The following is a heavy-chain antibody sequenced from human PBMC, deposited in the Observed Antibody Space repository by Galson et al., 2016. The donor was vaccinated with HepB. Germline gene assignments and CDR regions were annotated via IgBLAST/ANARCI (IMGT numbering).Heavy chain of an antibody. V-gene: IGHV1-69*04. D-gene: IGHD1-14*01. CDR1: GYIFTSYG. Sequence: SVKVSCKASGYIFTSYGMTWVRQAPGQGLEWMGRVILLLHVANYAQKFQGRVTITADKSTNTAYMELTSLTSEDTAIYYCAIPEPESDYGMDVWGQGTTVTVSS. CDR2: VILLLHVA. J-gene: IGHJ6*02. CDR3: AIPEPESDYGMDV.